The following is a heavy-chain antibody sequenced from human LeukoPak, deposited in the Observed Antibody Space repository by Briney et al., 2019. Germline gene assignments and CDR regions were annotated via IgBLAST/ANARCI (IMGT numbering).Heavy chain of an antibody. J-gene: IGHJ6*03. CDR3: ARSPHVDTAMVRVRGYYYYYMDV. V-gene: IGHV4-34*01. D-gene: IGHD5-18*01. CDR1: GGSFSGYY. CDR2: INHSGRT. Sequence: SETLSLTSAVDGGSFSGYYWSWIRQPPGKGLEWVGEINHSGRTNYNPSLKSRVTISVDTSKNQFSLKLSSVTAAATAVYYCARSPHVDTAMVRVRGYYYYYMDVWGKGTTVTVSS.